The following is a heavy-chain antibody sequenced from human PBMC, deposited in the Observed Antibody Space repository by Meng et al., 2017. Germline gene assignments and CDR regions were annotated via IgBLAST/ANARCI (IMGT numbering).Heavy chain of an antibody. CDR3: ARDSVIFRPRHYDSSGYDVITIDY. D-gene: IGHD3-22*01. CDR1: GYTFTSYG. Sequence: ASVKVSCKASGYTFTSYGISWVRQAPGQGLEWMGWISAYNGNTNYAQKLQGRVTMTTDTSTSTAYMELRSLRSDDTAVYYCARDSVIFRPRHYDSSGYDVITIDYWGQGTQVTVSS. J-gene: IGHJ4*01. V-gene: IGHV1-18*01. CDR2: ISAYNGNT.